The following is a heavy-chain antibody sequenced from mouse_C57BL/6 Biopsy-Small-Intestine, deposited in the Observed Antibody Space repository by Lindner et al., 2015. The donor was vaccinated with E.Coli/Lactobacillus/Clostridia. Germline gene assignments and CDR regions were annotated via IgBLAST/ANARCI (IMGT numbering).Heavy chain of an antibody. V-gene: IGHV5-17*01. D-gene: IGHD3-3*01. CDR3: ARGTGRGLDY. J-gene: IGHJ2*01. Sequence: EVQLQESGGGLVKPGGSLKLSCAAFGFTFSDYGMHWVRQAPEKGLEWVAYISSGSETINYADTVKGRFTISRDNAKNTLFLQMTSLRSEDTAIYYCARGTGRGLDYWGQGTILTVSS. CDR2: ISSGSETI. CDR1: GFTFSDYG.